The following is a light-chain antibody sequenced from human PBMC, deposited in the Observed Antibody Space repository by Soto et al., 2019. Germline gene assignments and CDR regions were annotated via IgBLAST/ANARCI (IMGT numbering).Light chain of an antibody. Sequence: QSVLTQPASVSGSPGQSLTISCTGTSIDIAPYNYVSWYQQHPGKAPKLMIYDVSKRPSGVPDRFSGSKPGNTASLTISGLQAEDEADYYCCSYAGSYTFFYVFGTGTKVTVL. CDR2: DVS. J-gene: IGLJ1*01. CDR1: SIDIAPYNY. V-gene: IGLV2-11*01. CDR3: CSYAGSYTFFYV.